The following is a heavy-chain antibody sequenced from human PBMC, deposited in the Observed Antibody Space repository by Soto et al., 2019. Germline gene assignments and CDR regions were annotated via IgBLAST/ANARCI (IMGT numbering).Heavy chain of an antibody. CDR1: GITFSTYR. CDR2: IKSDGTVT. Sequence: GGSLRLSCVVSGITFSTYRMHWVRQAPGKGLVWVSHIKSDGTVTHYTDSVRGRFIISRDNAKNTLFLQMNSLRAEDTAVYYFARENYDFWSGYYLDYWGQATLVTVSS. J-gene: IGHJ4*02. V-gene: IGHV3-74*01. CDR3: ARENYDFWSGYYLDY. D-gene: IGHD3-3*01.